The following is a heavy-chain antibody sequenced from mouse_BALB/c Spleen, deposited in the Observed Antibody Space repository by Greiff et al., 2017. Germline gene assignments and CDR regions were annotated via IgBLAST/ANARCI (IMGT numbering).Heavy chain of an antibody. CDR3: ARGGKTWTYDGNRTRYFDV. D-gene: IGHD2-1*01. J-gene: IGHJ1*01. Sequence: VQLQQSGPELVKPGASVKIPCKASGYTFTDYNMDWVKQSHGKSLEWIGDINPNNGGTIYNQKFKGKATLTVDKSSSTAYMELRSLTSEDTAVYDCARGGKTWTYDGNRTRYFDVGGAGTTVTVSS. CDR2: INPNNGGT. CDR1: GYTFTDYN. V-gene: IGHV1-18*01.